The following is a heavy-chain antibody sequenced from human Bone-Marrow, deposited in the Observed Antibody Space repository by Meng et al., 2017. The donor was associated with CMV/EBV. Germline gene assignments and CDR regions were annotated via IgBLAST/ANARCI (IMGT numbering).Heavy chain of an antibody. CDR1: GLSLSTSGVG. J-gene: IGHJ2*01. CDR3: AHRGGGNGGWYFDL. CDR2: IYWDDDK. Sequence: QITLKESGPSLVKPTQTPSLTCTFSGLSLSTSGVGVGWIRQPPGKALEWLALIYWDDDKRYSPSLKSRLTITKDTSKNQVVLTMTNMDPVDTATYYCAHRGGGNGGWYFDLWGRGTLVTVSS. V-gene: IGHV2-5*02. D-gene: IGHD4-23*01.